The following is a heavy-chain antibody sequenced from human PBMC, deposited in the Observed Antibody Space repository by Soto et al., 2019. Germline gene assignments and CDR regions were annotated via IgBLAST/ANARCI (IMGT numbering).Heavy chain of an antibody. Sequence: PXESMRLSCGASGFTFSSYSRNWVRQAPGKGLEWVSYISSSSSTIYYADSVKGRFTISRDNAKNSLYLQMNSLRDEDTAVYYCARVPRNDFWSGYDYYYYGMDVCGQRTTVTVTS. CDR3: ARVPRNDFWSGYDYYYYGMDV. V-gene: IGHV3-48*02. CDR1: GFTFSSYS. CDR2: ISSSSSTI. J-gene: IGHJ6*02. D-gene: IGHD3-3*01.